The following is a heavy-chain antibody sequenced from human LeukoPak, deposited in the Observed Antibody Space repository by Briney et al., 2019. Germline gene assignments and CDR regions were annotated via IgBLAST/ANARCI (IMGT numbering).Heavy chain of an antibody. Sequence: GGSLRLSCTASGFTFSSYSMNWVRQAPGKGLEWVSSISSSSSYIYYADSVKGRFTISRDNAKNSLYLQMNSLRAEDTAVYYCARDQQYYYDSSGYPWAFDIWGQGTMVTVSS. V-gene: IGHV3-21*01. J-gene: IGHJ3*02. D-gene: IGHD3-22*01. CDR3: ARDQQYYYDSSGYPWAFDI. CDR1: GFTFSSYS. CDR2: ISSSSSYI.